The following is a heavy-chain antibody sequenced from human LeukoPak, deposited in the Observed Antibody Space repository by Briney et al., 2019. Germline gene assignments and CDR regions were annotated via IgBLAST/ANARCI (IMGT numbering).Heavy chain of an antibody. J-gene: IGHJ6*02. D-gene: IGHD6-13*01. Sequence: SETLSLTCAVYGGSFSGYYWSWIRQPPGKGLEWIGEINHSGSTNYNPSLKSRVTISVDTSKNQFSLELSSVTAADTAVYYCARVRYSRTSYYYYGMDVWGQGTTVTVSS. CDR1: GGSFSGYY. V-gene: IGHV4-34*01. CDR2: INHSGST. CDR3: ARVRYSRTSYYYYGMDV.